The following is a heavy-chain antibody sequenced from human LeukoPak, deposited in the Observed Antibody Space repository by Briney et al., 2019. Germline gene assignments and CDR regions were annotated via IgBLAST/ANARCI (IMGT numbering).Heavy chain of an antibody. CDR3: ARDMVRAFYY. J-gene: IGHJ4*02. CDR2: IIPIFGTA. CDR1: GGTFSNYA. D-gene: IGHD3-10*01. Sequence: SVKVSFKASGGTFSNYAISWVRQAPGQGLEWMGGIIPIFGTANYAQKFQGRVTITADESTSTAYMELSSLRSEDTAVYYCARDMVRAFYYWGQGTLVTVSS. V-gene: IGHV1-69*13.